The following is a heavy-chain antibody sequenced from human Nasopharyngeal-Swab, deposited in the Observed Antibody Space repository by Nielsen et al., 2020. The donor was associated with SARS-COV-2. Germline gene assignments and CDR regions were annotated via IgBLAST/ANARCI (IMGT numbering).Heavy chain of an antibody. CDR2: IYYSGST. CDR1: GGSISSGGYY. CDR3: TSLEGITVAGTLIDY. Sequence: SETLSLTCTVSGGSISSGGYYWSWIRQHPGEGLEWIGYIYYSGSTYYNPSLKSRVTISVDTSKNQFSLKLSSGTAADTAVYYCTSLEGITVAGTLIDYWGQGTLVTVSS. V-gene: IGHV4-31*03. D-gene: IGHD6-19*01. J-gene: IGHJ4*02.